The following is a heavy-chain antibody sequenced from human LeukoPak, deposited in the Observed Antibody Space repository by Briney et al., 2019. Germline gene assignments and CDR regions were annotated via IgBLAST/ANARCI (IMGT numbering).Heavy chain of an antibody. D-gene: IGHD6-13*01. CDR3: AGGIAAAGIDY. V-gene: IGHV4-34*01. CDR2: INHSGST. J-gene: IGHJ4*02. CDR1: GGSFSGYY. Sequence: SETLSLTCAVYGGSFSGYYWSWIRQPPGKGLEWIGEINHSGSTNYNPSLKSRVTISVDTSKNQFSLKLSSVTAADTAVYYYAGGIAAAGIDYWGQGTLVTVSS.